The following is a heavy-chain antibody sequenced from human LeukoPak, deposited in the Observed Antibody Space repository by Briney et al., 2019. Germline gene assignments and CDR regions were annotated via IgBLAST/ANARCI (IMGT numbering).Heavy chain of an antibody. CDR2: IRGSGGST. V-gene: IGHV3-23*01. CDR1: GFPFSSYR. CDR3: AKDGIVSGRLWAGYFDY. Sequence: GESLRLSCAASGFPFSSYRMSWVPQAPGKGLEWVSAIRGSGGSTYYADPEKRRHNIPRDNSKNPLYLQMNSLRAEDTAVYYCAKDGIVSGRLWAGYFDYWGEGTLVTVSS. D-gene: IGHD1-26*01. J-gene: IGHJ4*02.